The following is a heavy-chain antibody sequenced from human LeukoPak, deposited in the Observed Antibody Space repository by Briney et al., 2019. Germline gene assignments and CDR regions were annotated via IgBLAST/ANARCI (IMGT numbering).Heavy chain of an antibody. J-gene: IGHJ4*02. CDR2: ISGSGGST. CDR3: AKDLEDGDYFDY. D-gene: IGHD4-17*01. Sequence: GGSLRLSCAASGFTFSSYAMSWVRQAPGKGLEWVSAISGSGGSTYYADSVKGRFTISRDNSKNALYLQMNSLRAEDTAVYYCAKDLEDGDYFDYWGQGTLVTVSS. CDR1: GFTFSSYA. V-gene: IGHV3-23*01.